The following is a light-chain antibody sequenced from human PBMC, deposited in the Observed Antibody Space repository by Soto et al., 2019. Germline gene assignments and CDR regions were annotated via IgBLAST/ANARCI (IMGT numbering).Light chain of an antibody. V-gene: IGKV4-1*01. CDR3: QQYYTTAPT. J-gene: IGKJ4*01. CDR2: WAS. CDR1: QTVLYSSNNKNY. Sequence: DIVMTQSPDSLAVSLGERATINCKSSQTVLYSSNNKNYLAWYQQKPGQPPKLLIYWASTRESGVPDRFSGSASGTDFTLTISSLQAEDVALYYCQQYYTTAPTFGGGTKVEIK.